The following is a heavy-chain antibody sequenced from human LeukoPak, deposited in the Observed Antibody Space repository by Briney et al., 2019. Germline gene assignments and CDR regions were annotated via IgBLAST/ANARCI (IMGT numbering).Heavy chain of an antibody. CDR3: ARVGWYYCGSGSYYMDY. D-gene: IGHD3-10*01. CDR1: GFTFSSYW. J-gene: IGHJ4*02. V-gene: IGHV3-7*01. CDR2: IKQDGSEK. Sequence: GGSLRLSCAASGFTFSSYWMSWVRQAPGEGLEWVANIKQDGSEKYYVDSVKGRFTISRDNAKNSLYLQMSSLRAEDTAVYYCARVGWYYCGSGSYYMDYWGQGTLVTVSS.